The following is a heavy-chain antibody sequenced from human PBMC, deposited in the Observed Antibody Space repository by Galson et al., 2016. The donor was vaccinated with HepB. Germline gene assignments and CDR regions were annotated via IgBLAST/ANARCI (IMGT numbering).Heavy chain of an antibody. D-gene: IGHD2-15*01. J-gene: IGHJ6*02. CDR3: ARGVDCSGGGCYSRVFRSGMNV. CDR1: GGTFSTYT. CDR2: IIPIFGTL. V-gene: IGHV1-69*13. Sequence: SVKVSCKASGGTFSTYTINWVRQAPGQGLEWMGRIIPIFGTLNYAQKFQGRVTITADESTNTAYMELSSLRSEDTAVYYCARGVDCSGGGCYSRVFRSGMNVWAKGPRSPSP.